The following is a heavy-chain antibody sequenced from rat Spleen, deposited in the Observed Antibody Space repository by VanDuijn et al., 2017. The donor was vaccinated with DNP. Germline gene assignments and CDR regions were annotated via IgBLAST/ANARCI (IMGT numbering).Heavy chain of an antibody. Sequence: EVQLVETGGGLVQPGRSLKLSCVASGFTFSSYWMYWIRQAPGKGLEWVSSISYDGGSTYYRDSVKGRFTISRDNAKSTLYLQMESLRSEDTATYYCAKYNNYFDYWGQGVMVTVSS. J-gene: IGHJ2*01. D-gene: IGHD1-10*01. CDR1: GFTFSSYW. V-gene: IGHV5-58*01. CDR2: ISYDGGST. CDR3: AKYNNYFDY.